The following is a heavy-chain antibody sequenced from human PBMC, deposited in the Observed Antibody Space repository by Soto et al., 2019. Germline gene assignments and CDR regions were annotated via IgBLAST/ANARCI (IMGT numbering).Heavy chain of an antibody. Sequence: QVQLQESGPGLVKPSETLSLTCTVSGGSVSSGSYYWSWIRQPPGKGLEWIGYIYYSGSTNYNPSLKSRVTISVDTSKNQCSLKLSSVTAADTAVYYCARDRADYYDSSGYYYYYGMDVWGQGTTVTVSS. CDR3: ARDRADYYDSSGYYYYYGMDV. CDR2: IYYSGST. D-gene: IGHD3-22*01. J-gene: IGHJ6*02. CDR1: GGSVSSGSYY. V-gene: IGHV4-61*01.